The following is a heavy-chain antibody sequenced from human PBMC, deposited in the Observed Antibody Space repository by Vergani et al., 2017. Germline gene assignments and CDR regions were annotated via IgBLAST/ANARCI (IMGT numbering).Heavy chain of an antibody. CDR1: GYTFTGYY. Sequence: VQLVQYGAEVKKPGASVKVSCKASGYTFTGYYMHWVRQAPGQGLEWMGRIDPSDSYTNYSPSFQGNVTISAAKSISTAYLQWSSLKASDTAMYYCASEGSSYYYNDYWGQGTLVTVSS. V-gene: IGHV5-10-1*01. CDR3: ASEGSSYYYNDY. J-gene: IGHJ4*02. CDR2: IDPSDSYT. D-gene: IGHD6-13*01.